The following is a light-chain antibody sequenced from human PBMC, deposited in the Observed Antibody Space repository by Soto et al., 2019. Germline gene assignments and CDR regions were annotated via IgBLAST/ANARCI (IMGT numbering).Light chain of an antibody. Sequence: DIVMTQSPDSLAVSLGERATINCKSSQSVLYSSNNKNYLAWYQQKPGQPPKLLIYWASTRESGVPDRFSGSGSGTDFTLTISSLQAEDVAVYYCQKYYRTPPNTFGQGTKLEIK. CDR3: QKYYRTPPNT. V-gene: IGKV4-1*01. J-gene: IGKJ2*01. CDR2: WAS. CDR1: QSVLYSSNNKNY.